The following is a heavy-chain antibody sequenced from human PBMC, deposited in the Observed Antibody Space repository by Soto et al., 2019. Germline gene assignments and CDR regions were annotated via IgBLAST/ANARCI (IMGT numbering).Heavy chain of an antibody. Sequence: QVQLVESGGGVVQPGRSLRLSCAASGFTFSSYGMHWVRQAPGKGLEWVAVISYDGSNKYYADSVKGRFTISRDNSKNTLYLQMNSLRAEDTAVYYCAKGIRWLQLRLDYWGQGTLVTVSS. V-gene: IGHV3-30*18. CDR3: AKGIRWLQLRLDY. CDR2: ISYDGSNK. D-gene: IGHD5-12*01. CDR1: GFTFSSYG. J-gene: IGHJ4*02.